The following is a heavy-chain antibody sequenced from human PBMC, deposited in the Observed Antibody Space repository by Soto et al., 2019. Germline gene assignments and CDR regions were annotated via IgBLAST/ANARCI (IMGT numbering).Heavy chain of an antibody. J-gene: IGHJ4*02. CDR3: AGGPYDFWSGSLDY. CDR1: GFTVSSNY. V-gene: IGHV3-66*01. Sequence: PGGSLRLSCAASGFTVSSNYMSWVRQAPGKGLEWVSVIYSGGSTYYADSVKGRFTISRDNSKNTLYLQMNSLRAEDTAVYYCAGGPYDFWSGSLDYWGQGTLVTVSS. CDR2: IYSGGST. D-gene: IGHD3-3*01.